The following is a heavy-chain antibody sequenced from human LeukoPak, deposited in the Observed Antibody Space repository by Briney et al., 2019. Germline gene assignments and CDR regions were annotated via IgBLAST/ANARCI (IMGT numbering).Heavy chain of an antibody. J-gene: IGHJ3*02. CDR1: GFTFSSYA. CDR3: AGRLWRRDGYNLSAFDI. V-gene: IGHV3-23*01. CDR2: ISGSGGST. Sequence: GGSLRLSCAASGFTFSSYAMSWVRQAPGKGLEWVSAISGSGGSTYYADSVKGRFTISRDNSKNTLYLQMNSLRAEDTAVYYCAGRLWRRDGYNLSAFDIWGQGTMVTVSS. D-gene: IGHD5-24*01.